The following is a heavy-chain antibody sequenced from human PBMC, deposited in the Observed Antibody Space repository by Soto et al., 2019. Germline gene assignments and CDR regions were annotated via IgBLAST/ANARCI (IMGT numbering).Heavy chain of an antibody. V-gene: IGHV3-30*03. CDR1: GFTFNTYG. Sequence: QVQLVESGGGVVQPGRSLGLSCAASGFTFNTYGMHWVRQAPGKGLEWVAAISYDGINKYYVDSVKGRFTISRDNSKNTLYVQMTSLRAEDTALYYCARSPQPTRGIHWYFDLWGRGTLVTVSS. CDR2: ISYDGINK. D-gene: IGHD1-26*01. CDR3: ARSPQPTRGIHWYFDL. J-gene: IGHJ2*01.